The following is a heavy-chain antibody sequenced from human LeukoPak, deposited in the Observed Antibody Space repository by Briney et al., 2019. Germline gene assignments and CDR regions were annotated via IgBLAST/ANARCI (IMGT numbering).Heavy chain of an antibody. CDR2: ITGSGGST. CDR1: GFTFSSFA. V-gene: IGHV3-23*01. Sequence: SGGSLRVSCAASGFTFSSFAMRWVRQAPGKGLEWVSSITGSGGSTYYADSVKGRFTISRDNSKNTVSLQMNSLRAEDTAVYYCATDGDTSGYYYLDYWGQGTLVTVSS. J-gene: IGHJ4*02. CDR3: ATDGDTSGYYYLDY. D-gene: IGHD3-22*01.